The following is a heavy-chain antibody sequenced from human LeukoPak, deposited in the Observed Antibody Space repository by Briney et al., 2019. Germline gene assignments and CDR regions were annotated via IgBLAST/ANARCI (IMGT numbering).Heavy chain of an antibody. CDR1: GGSISSSSYY. Sequence: PSETLSLTCTVSGGSISSSSYYWGWIRQPPGKGLEWIGSIYYSGSTYYNPSLKSRVTISVDTSKNQFSLKLSSVTAADTAVYYCARLLGVVIISHYFDYWGQGTLVTVSS. J-gene: IGHJ4*02. D-gene: IGHD3-3*01. CDR2: IYYSGST. CDR3: ARLLGVVIISHYFDY. V-gene: IGHV4-39*01.